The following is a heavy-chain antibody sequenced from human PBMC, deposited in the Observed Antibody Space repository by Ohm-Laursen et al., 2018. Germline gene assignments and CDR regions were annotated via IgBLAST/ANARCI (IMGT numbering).Heavy chain of an antibody. CDR3: AKDVGVAFAYDS. CDR2: VSYDEKYK. J-gene: IGHJ4*02. V-gene: IGHV3-30*18. CDR1: GFTFNNFG. Sequence: SLRLSCADSGFTFNNFGMHWVRQAPGKGLEWVAVVSYDEKYKNYVDSVKGRFTVSRDNYKDTLYLQMNSLRNEDTAIYYCAKDVGVAFAYDSWGQGTLVTVSS. D-gene: IGHD2-15*01.